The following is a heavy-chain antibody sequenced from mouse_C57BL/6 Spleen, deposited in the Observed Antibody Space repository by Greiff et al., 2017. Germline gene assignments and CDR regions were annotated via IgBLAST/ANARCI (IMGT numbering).Heavy chain of an antibody. CDR2: INYDGSST. Sequence: EVQLVESEGGLVQPGSSMKLSCTASGFTFSDYYMAWVRQVPEKGLEWVANINYDGSSTYYLDSLKSRFIISRDNAKNILYLQMSSLKSEDTATYYCAREAYYYGSSYFDYWGQGTTRTVSS. CDR3: AREAYYYGSSYFDY. D-gene: IGHD1-1*01. J-gene: IGHJ2*01. CDR1: GFTFSDYY. V-gene: IGHV5-16*01.